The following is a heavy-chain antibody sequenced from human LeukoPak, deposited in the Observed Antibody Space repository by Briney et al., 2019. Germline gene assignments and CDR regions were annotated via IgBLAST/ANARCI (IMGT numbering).Heavy chain of an antibody. CDR2: IGTAGDP. CDR3: ARSRTLWGASDI. CDR1: GFTFSSHD. V-gene: IGHV3-13*05. Sequence: PWGSLRLSCAASGFTFSSHDMHWVRHTTGKGLEWVSGIGTAGDPYYLDSVKGRFTISRENAKNSLYLQMNSLRAGDTAVYYCARSRTLWGASDIWGQGTMVTVSS. D-gene: IGHD2-21*01. J-gene: IGHJ3*02.